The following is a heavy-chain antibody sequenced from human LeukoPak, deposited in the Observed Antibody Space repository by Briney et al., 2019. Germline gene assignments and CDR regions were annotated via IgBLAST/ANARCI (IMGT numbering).Heavy chain of an antibody. D-gene: IGHD3-9*01. Sequence: PSQTLSLTCTVSGGSISSGGYYWSWIRQHPGKGLEWIGYIYCSGSTYYNPSLKSRVTISVDTSKNQFSLKLSSVTAADTAVYYCAREKAYYDILTGFNSGDFDLWGRGTLVTVSS. J-gene: IGHJ2*01. CDR3: AREKAYYDILTGFNSGDFDL. CDR1: GGSISSGGYY. CDR2: IYCSGST. V-gene: IGHV4-31*03.